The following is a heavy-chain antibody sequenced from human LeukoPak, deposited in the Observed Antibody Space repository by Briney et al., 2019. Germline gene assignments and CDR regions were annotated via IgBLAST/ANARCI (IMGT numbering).Heavy chain of an antibody. CDR1: GASVSSASY. J-gene: IGHJ5*02. CDR3: ARGRAFNSGAFDP. V-gene: IGHV4-61*01. D-gene: IGHD1-26*01. CDR2: IYNGVNT. Sequence: HSETLSLTCTVSGASVSSASYWSWIRQPPGKGVEWIAHIYNGVNTNYNPSLKSRVTISVDTSKNQFSLRLNSVTAADTAVYYCARGRAFNSGAFDPWGQGSLVTVSS.